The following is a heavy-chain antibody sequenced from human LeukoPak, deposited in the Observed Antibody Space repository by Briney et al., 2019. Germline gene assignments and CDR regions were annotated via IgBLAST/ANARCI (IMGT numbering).Heavy chain of an antibody. CDR2: ISSSSSYI. J-gene: IGHJ4*02. Sequence: PGGSLSLSCAASGFTVSSYSMNWVRQAPGKGLEWVSSISSSSSYIYYADSVKGRFTISRDNAKDSLHLQMNSLRAEDTAVYYCARVPRRMATIIDYWGQGTLVTVSS. D-gene: IGHD5-24*01. V-gene: IGHV3-21*01. CDR3: ARVPRRMATIIDY. CDR1: GFTVSSYS.